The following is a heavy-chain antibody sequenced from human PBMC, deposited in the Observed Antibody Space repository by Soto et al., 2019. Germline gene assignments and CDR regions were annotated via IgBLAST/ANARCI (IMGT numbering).Heavy chain of an antibody. Sequence: AETLSLTCTVSGGSISSYYWSWIRQPAGKGLEWIGRIYTSGSTNYNPSLKSRVTMSVDTSKNQFSLKLSSVTAADTAVYYCARWGTSFDAIDYWGQGTLVTVSS. D-gene: IGHD3-9*01. V-gene: IGHV4-4*07. CDR3: ARWGTSFDAIDY. CDR2: IYTSGST. J-gene: IGHJ4*02. CDR1: GGSISSYY.